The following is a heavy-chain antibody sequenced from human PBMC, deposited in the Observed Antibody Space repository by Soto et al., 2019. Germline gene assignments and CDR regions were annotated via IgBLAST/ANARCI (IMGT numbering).Heavy chain of an antibody. CDR3: ARSPGVVDY. CDR2: LVPVFGTA. CDR1: GGTFSSLA. Sequence: QVQLVQSGAEVKKPGSSVKVSCKASGGTFSSLAISWVRQAPGQGLEWMGGLVPVFGTANYAQKFQDRVTITADKSTSTSYMELSSLRSEDTAVYYCARSPGVVDYWGQGTLVTVSS. J-gene: IGHJ4*02. D-gene: IGHD3-10*01. V-gene: IGHV1-69*06.